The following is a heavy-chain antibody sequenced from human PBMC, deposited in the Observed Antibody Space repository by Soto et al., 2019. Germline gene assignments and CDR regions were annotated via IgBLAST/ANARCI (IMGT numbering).Heavy chain of an antibody. D-gene: IGHD3-10*01. CDR1: GYTLTELS. V-gene: IGHV1-24*01. CDR2: FDPEDGET. Sequence: ASVKVSRKVSGYTLTELSMHWVRQAPGKGLEWMGGFDPEDGETIYAQKFQGRVTMTEDTSTDTAYRELSSLRSEDTAVYYCATSVAVLLWFGRGGMDVWGKGTTVTVSS. J-gene: IGHJ6*03. CDR3: ATSVAVLLWFGRGGMDV.